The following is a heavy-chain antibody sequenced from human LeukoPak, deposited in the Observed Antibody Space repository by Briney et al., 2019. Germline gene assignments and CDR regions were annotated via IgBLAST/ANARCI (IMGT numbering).Heavy chain of an antibody. D-gene: IGHD6-19*01. Sequence: GGSLRLSCAASGFTFSSYGMHWVRQAPGKGLEWVAFIRYDGSNKYYADSVKGRFTISGENSKNTLYLQMNSLRAEDTAVYYCAKDRIAVPGTDRFEYFDYWGQGTLVTVSS. V-gene: IGHV3-30*02. CDR1: GFTFSSYG. J-gene: IGHJ4*02. CDR2: IRYDGSNK. CDR3: AKDRIAVPGTDRFEYFDY.